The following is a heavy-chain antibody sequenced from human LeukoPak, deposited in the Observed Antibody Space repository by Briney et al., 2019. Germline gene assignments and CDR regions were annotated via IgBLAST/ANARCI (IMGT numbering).Heavy chain of an antibody. CDR2: INPNSGGT. V-gene: IGHV1-2*02. Sequence: ASVKVSCKASGYTFTNYAISWVRQAPGQGLEWMAWINPNSGGTNYAQRFEGRVTMTRDTSISTAYMELSRLTSDDTAVYYCARGGWSGYSYGSVPEKYFDYWGQGTLVTVSS. D-gene: IGHD5-18*01. CDR3: ARGGWSGYSYGSVPEKYFDY. CDR1: GYTFTNYA. J-gene: IGHJ4*02.